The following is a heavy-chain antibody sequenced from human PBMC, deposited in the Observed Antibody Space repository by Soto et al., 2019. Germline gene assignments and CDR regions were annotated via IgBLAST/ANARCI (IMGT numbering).Heavy chain of an antibody. CDR3: ARDLGVTTSNWFDP. J-gene: IGHJ5*02. Sequence: SETLSLTCSVSGGSISSGGYYWSWIRQHPGKGLEWIGYIYYSGSTYYNPSLKSRVTISVDTSKNQFSLKLSSVTAADTAVYYCARDLGVTTSNWFDPWGQGTLVTVSS. CDR2: IYYSGST. CDR1: GGSISSGGYY. D-gene: IGHD4-17*01. V-gene: IGHV4-31*03.